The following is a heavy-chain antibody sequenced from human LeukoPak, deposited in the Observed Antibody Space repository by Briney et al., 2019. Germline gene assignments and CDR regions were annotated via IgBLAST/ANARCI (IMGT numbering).Heavy chain of an antibody. CDR2: INTDGSTT. D-gene: IGHD6-13*01. V-gene: IGHV3-74*01. J-gene: IGHJ4*02. Sequence: PGGSLRLSCAASGFTFSTYWMHWVRQAPGKGLVWVSRINTDGSTTTYADSVKGRFTISRDNAKNTLYLQMNSLRDEDTAVYYCARGAAGFHYFDYWGQGTLVTVSS. CDR1: GFTFSTYW. CDR3: ARGAAGFHYFDY.